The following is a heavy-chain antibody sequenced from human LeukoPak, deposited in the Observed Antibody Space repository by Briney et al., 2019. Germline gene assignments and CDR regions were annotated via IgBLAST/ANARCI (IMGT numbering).Heavy chain of an antibody. CDR3: AKRDYYDSDHYYPLFDY. J-gene: IGHJ4*02. V-gene: IGHV3-23*01. Sequence: PGGSLRLSCAASGFTFSSYAMSWVRQAPGKGLEWVSGISGSGGSTYYADSVKGRFTISRDNSKNTLYLQMNSLRAEDTAVYYCAKRDYYDSDHYYPLFDYWGQGTLVTVSS. CDR2: ISGSGGST. CDR1: GFTFSSYA. D-gene: IGHD3-22*01.